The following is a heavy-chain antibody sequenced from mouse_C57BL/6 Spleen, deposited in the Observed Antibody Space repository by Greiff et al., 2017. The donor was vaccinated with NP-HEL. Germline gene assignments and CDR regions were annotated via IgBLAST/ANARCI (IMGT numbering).Heavy chain of an antibody. J-gene: IGHJ2*01. Sequence: EVQLQESGGGLVKPGGSLKLSCAASGFTFSSYTMSWVRQTPEKRLEWVATISGGGGNTYYPDSVKGRFTISRDNAKNTLYLQMSSLRSEDTALYYCARERFFFDYWGQGTTLTVSS. CDR3: ARERFFFDY. CDR2: ISGGGGNT. CDR1: GFTFSSYT. V-gene: IGHV5-9*01.